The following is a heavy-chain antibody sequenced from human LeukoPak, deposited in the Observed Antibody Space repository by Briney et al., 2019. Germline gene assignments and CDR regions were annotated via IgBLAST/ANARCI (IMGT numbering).Heavy chain of an antibody. Sequence: KPSETLSLTCTVSGGSISSYYWSWIRQPPGKGLEWIGYIYYSGSTNYSPSLKSRVTISVDTSKNQFSLKLSSVTAADTAVYYCARVYSSSWYPDYWGQGTLVTVSS. CDR2: IYYSGST. CDR1: GGSISSYY. J-gene: IGHJ4*02. CDR3: ARVYSSSWYPDY. D-gene: IGHD6-13*01. V-gene: IGHV4-59*01.